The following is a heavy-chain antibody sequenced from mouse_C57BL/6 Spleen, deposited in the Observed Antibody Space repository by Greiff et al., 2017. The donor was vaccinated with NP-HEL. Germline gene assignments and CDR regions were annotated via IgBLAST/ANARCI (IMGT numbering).Heavy chain of an antibody. CDR3: AKMEGFGNYWYFDV. V-gene: IGHV1-53*01. D-gene: IGHD2-1*01. CDR1: GYTFTSSW. CDR2: INPSNGGT. J-gene: IGHJ1*03. Sequence: VQLQQSGTELVKPGASVKLSCKASGYTFTSSWMHWVKQRPGQGLEWIGNINPSNGGTNYNEKFKSKATLTVDKSSSTAYMQLSSLTSEDSAVYYCAKMEGFGNYWYFDVWGTGTTVTVSS.